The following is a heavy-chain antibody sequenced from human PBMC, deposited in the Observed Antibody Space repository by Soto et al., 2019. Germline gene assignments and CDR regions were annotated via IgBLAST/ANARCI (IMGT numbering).Heavy chain of an antibody. D-gene: IGHD6-13*01. CDR3: AKEYGSTWIDH. Sequence: QVQLVESGGGVFQPGRSLRLSCAASGFTFSTYGMHWVRQAPGKGLEWVAAMSYDGTKQYYVDSVNGRFTISRDNSRNTLFLQVNSLRDEDTAVYYCAKEYGSTWIDHWGQGTLVTVSS. CDR2: MSYDGTKQ. V-gene: IGHV3-30*18. CDR1: GFTFSTYG. J-gene: IGHJ4*02.